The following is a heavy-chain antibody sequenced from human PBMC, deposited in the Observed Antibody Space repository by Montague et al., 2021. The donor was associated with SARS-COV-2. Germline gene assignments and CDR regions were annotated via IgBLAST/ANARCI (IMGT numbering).Heavy chain of an antibody. Sequence: SETLSLTCAVHGGSLSGYYWSWIRQPPEKGLEWIGEINHSANTKYNPSLKSPVTISIDTSKNQFSLKMTSVTAADTAVYYCARDLGDYWGQGTLVTVSS. CDR2: INHSANT. CDR3: ARDLGDY. V-gene: IGHV4-34*01. J-gene: IGHJ4*02. CDR1: GGSLSGYY.